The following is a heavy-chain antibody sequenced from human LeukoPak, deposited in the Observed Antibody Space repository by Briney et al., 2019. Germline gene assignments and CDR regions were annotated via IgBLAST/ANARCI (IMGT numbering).Heavy chain of an antibody. J-gene: IGHJ4*02. CDR1: GGSISSSSYY. CDR2: IYYSGST. V-gene: IGHV4-39*07. Sequence: PETLSLTCTVSGGSISSSSYYWGWIRQPPGKGLEWIGSIYYSGSTYYNPSLKSRVTISVDTSKNQFSLKLSSVTAADTAVYYCARDLREGRGYSSSWYLLDWGQGTLVTVSS. D-gene: IGHD6-13*01. CDR3: ARDLREGRGYSSSWYLLD.